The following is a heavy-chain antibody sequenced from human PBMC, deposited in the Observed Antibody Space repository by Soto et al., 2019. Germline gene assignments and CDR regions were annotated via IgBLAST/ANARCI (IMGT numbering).Heavy chain of an antibody. CDR1: GGSISSYY. Sequence: SETLSLTCTVSGGSISSYYWSWIRQPPGKGLEWIGSIYYSGRTYNNPSLRSRVSMSIDTSKDQFSLKLKPVTAADTALYFCARQRTSVVTQAYFDVWGPGSLVTVSS. CDR3: ARQRTSVVTQAYFDV. V-gene: IGHV4-59*04. J-gene: IGHJ4*02. D-gene: IGHD2-21*02. CDR2: IYYSGRT.